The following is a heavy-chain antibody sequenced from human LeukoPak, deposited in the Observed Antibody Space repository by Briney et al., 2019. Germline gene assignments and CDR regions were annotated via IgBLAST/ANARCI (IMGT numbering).Heavy chain of an antibody. J-gene: IGHJ6*03. V-gene: IGHV4-39*07. CDR1: GGSISTSTYY. CDR2: MYYSGST. Sequence: PSETLSLTCTVSGGSISTSTYYWGWVRQPPGKGLEWIASMYYSGSTYYNPSLKSRVIISVDTPKKQFSLKLSSVTAADTAVYYCTRAASSGPLFTYHMDVWGKGTTVTVSS. CDR3: TRAASSGPLFTYHMDV. D-gene: IGHD3-22*01.